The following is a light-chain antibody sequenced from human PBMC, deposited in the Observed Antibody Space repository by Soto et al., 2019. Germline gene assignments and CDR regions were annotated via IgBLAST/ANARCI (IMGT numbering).Light chain of an antibody. CDR1: SSNIGAGYD. V-gene: IGLV1-40*01. J-gene: IGLJ2*01. CDR2: GNS. CDR3: QSYDSSLSGSV. Sequence: QSALTQPPSVSGAPGQRVTISCTGSSSNIGAGYDVHWYQQLPGTAPKLLIHGNSNRPSGVPDRFSGSKFGTSASLAITGLQAEDEADYYYQSYDSSLSGSVFGEGTKLTVL.